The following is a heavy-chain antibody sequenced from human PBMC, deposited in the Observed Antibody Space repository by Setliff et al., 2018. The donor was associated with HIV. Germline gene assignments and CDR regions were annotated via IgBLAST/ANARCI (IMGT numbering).Heavy chain of an antibody. CDR2: MNPDGYNT. J-gene: IGHJ3*02. CDR1: GYSFITYW. CDR3: ARFYGSYDVGGFDI. D-gene: IGHD3-16*01. V-gene: IGHV5-51*01. Sequence: GESLKISCKGSGYSFITYWIGWVRQRPGKGLEWMGIMNPDGYNTRYSPSFQGQVTISVDESISTAYLQWSSLKASDTAFYYCARFYGSYDVGGFDIWGQGTKVTVSS.